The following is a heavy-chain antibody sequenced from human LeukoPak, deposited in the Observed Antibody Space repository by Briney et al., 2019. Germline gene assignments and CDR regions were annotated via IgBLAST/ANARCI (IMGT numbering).Heavy chain of an antibody. CDR3: ARDSFAGGYYYYLDV. CDR1: GGSINSTDYY. D-gene: IGHD3-10*01. CDR2: IYSTGIT. V-gene: IGHV4-61*02. Sequence: PSETQSLTCTVSGGSINSTDYYWSWVRQPAGKGPEWIGRIYSTGITKYNPSLKSRVIISVDTSKNQFTLKLNSVTAADTAVYYCARDSFAGGYYYYLDVWGKGTTVTVSS. J-gene: IGHJ6*03.